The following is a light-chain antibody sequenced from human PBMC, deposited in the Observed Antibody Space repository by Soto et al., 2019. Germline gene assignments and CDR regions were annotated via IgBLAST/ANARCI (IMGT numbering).Light chain of an antibody. Sequence: QSVLTQPRSVSGSPGQSVTISCTGTSSDVGGYNYVSWYQQHPGKAPKLMIHDVSKRPSGVPDRFSGSKSGNTASLTISGLQAEDEADYYCCSYAGSYTGVFGGGTKLTVL. CDR3: CSYAGSYTGV. CDR2: DVS. V-gene: IGLV2-11*01. CDR1: SSDVGGYNY. J-gene: IGLJ3*02.